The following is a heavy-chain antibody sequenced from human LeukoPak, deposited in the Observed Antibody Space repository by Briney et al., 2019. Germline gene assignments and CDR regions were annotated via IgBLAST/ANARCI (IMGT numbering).Heavy chain of an antibody. V-gene: IGHV3-20*04. CDR2: INWHGDNT. CDR3: VRDFFYYDSSGYLL. D-gene: IGHD3-22*01. Sequence: AGSLTLSCAGSGFTFDDYGMSWDRPAPGKGLEWVSGINWHGDNTGYADSEKGRFTIPRHNPRNSLYLQMNSLRAEDTALYYCVRDFFYYDSSGYLLWGQGTLVTVPS. J-gene: IGHJ4*02. CDR1: GFTFDDYG.